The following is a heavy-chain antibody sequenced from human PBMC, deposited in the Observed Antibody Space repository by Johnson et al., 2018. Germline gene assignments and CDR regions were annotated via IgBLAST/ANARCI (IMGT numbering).Heavy chain of an antibody. Sequence: QVQLVESGGGVVQPGRSLRLSCAASGFTFSSYGMHWVRQAPGKGLEWVAVIWYDGSNKYYADSVKGRFTISRDNSKNTLYLQMNSLRAEDTAVYYCGRVSGGITGTSYYYYGMDVWGKGTTVTVSS. CDR2: IWYDGSNK. CDR3: GRVSGGITGTSYYYYGMDV. V-gene: IGHV3-33*01. CDR1: GFTFSSYG. J-gene: IGHJ6*04. D-gene: IGHD1-20*01.